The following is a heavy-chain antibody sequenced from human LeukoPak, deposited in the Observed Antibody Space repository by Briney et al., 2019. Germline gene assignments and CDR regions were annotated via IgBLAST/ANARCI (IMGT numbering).Heavy chain of an antibody. CDR3: AKDLGFYDSSGYSHFDY. CDR1: GFTFSIYA. CDR2: ISYDGSRK. V-gene: IGHV3-30-3*01. D-gene: IGHD3-22*01. Sequence: GGSLRLSCAASGFTFSIYAMHWVRQAPGKGLEWVTLISYDGSRKYYADSVKGRFTISRDNAKNSLYLQMNSLRAEDTALYYCAKDLGFYDSSGYSHFDYWGQGTLVTVSS. J-gene: IGHJ4*02.